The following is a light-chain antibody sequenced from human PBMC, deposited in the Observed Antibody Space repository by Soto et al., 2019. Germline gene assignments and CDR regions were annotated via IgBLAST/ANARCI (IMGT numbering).Light chain of an antibody. CDR1: SSDVGAYNY. V-gene: IGLV2-14*03. J-gene: IGLJ2*01. Sequence: QSALTQPASVSGSPGQSITISCTGTSSDVGAYNYVSWYQQHPGKAPKLMIYDVSNRPSGVSYRFSGSKSGNTASLTISGLQAEDEADYYCSSYTSSSTQIFGGGTKLTAL. CDR3: SSYTSSSTQI. CDR2: DVS.